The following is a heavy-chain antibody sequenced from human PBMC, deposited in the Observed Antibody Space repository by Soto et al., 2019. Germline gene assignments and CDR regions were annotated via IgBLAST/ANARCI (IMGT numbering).Heavy chain of an antibody. CDR1: GAYVSDFS. V-gene: IGHV4-4*07. CDR2: ITVNRIT. CDR3: ARESGENWTYEAH. D-gene: IGHD1-7*01. Sequence: SETLSLTCTVSGAYVSDFSWSWIRQPAGKGLEWIGRITVNRITQYTPSFRSRVTMSMDTSRNQFSLNLQSATAADTALYYCARESGENWTYEAHWGQGTLVTVSS. J-gene: IGHJ1*01.